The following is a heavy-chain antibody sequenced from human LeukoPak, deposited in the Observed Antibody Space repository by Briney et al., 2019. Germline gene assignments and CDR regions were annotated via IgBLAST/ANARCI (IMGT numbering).Heavy chain of an antibody. CDR3: ARNERSGYPPGVGMDV. V-gene: IGHV1-2*02. Sequence: ASVKVSCKASGYTFTGYYMHWVRQAPGQGLEWMGWINPNSGGTNYAQKFQGRVTMTRNTSISTAYMELSSLRSEDTAVYYCARNERSGYPPGVGMDVWGQGTTVTVSS. J-gene: IGHJ6*02. CDR2: INPNSGGT. CDR1: GYTFTGYY. D-gene: IGHD3-3*01.